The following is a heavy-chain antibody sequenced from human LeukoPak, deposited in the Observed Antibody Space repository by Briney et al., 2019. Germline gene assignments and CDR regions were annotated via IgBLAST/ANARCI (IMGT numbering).Heavy chain of an antibody. D-gene: IGHD3-10*01. CDR2: VNTDGSST. Sequence: PGGSLRLSCAASGFTFSNFWMNWVRQVPGKGLVWVSRVNTDGSSTSYVDSVKGRFTISRDNAKNSLYLQMNSLRAEDTALYYCAKDIRYYGSGSAGAFDIWGQGTMVTVSS. CDR1: GFTFSNFW. CDR3: AKDIRYYGSGSAGAFDI. V-gene: IGHV3-74*01. J-gene: IGHJ3*02.